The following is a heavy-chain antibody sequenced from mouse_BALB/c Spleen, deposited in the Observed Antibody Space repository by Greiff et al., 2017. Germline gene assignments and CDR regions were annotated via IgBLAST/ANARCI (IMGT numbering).Heavy chain of an antibody. Sequence: QVQLQQSGAELARPGASVKLSCKASGYTFTGYYINWVKQRTGQGLEWIGEIYPGSGNTYYNEKFKGKATLTADKSSSTAYMQLSSLTSEDSAVYFCARWVRDGDYTGYWGQGTPLTVSS. V-gene: IGHV1-77*01. CDR2: IYPGSGNT. CDR1: GYTFTGYY. J-gene: IGHJ2*01. CDR3: ARWVRDGDYTGY. D-gene: IGHD2-13*01.